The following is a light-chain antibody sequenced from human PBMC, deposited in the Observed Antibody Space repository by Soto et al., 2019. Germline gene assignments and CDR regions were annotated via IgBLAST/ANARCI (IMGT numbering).Light chain of an antibody. CDR1: NIGSKS. Sequence: SYELTQPPSVSVAPGKTVRITCGGNNIGSKSVHWYQQKPGQAPVLVIYYDSDRPSGIPERFSGSNSGNTATLTISRVEAGDEADYYCQVWDSSSVLFGGGTQLTVL. V-gene: IGLV3-21*04. J-gene: IGLJ2*01. CDR3: QVWDSSSVL. CDR2: YDS.